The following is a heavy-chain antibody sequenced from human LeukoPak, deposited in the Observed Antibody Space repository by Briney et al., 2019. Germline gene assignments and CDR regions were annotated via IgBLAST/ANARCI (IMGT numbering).Heavy chain of an antibody. D-gene: IGHD3-10*01. V-gene: IGHV4-4*02. J-gene: IGHJ3*02. Sequence: PSGTLSLTCAVSGGSISSSNWWSWVRQPPGKGLEWIGEIYHSGSTNYNPSLKSRVTISVDTSKNQFSLKLSSVTAADTAVYYCAMVRGVISAFDIWGQGTMVTVSS. CDR1: GGSISSSNW. CDR2: IYHSGST. CDR3: AMVRGVISAFDI.